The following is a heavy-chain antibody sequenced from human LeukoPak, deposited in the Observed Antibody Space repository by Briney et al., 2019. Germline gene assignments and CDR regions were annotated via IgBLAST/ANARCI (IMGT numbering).Heavy chain of an antibody. CDR1: GYTFTSYA. V-gene: IGHV7-4-1*02. CDR3: ARGGRITIFGVVTRSSVNWFDP. J-gene: IGHJ5*02. Sequence: ASVKVSCKASGYTFTSYAMNWVRQAPGQGLEWMGWINTNTGNPTYAQGFTGRFVFSLDTSVSTAYLQMNSLRAEDTAVYYCARGGRITIFGVVTRSSVNWFDPWGQGTLVTVSS. D-gene: IGHD3-3*01. CDR2: INTNTGNP.